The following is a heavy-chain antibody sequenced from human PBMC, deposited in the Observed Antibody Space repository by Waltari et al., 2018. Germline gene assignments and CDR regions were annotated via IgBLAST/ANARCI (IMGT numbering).Heavy chain of an antibody. CDR1: GYSISSGYY. V-gene: IGHV4-38-2*02. CDR3: ARERGDWNYREALDY. Sequence: QVQLQESGPGLVKPSETLSLTCAVSGYSISSGYYWGWIRQPPGKGLEWIGSIYHSGRTYYNPSLKSRVTISVETSKNQFSLKLSSVTAADTAVYYCARERGDWNYREALDYWGQGTLVTVSS. J-gene: IGHJ4*02. D-gene: IGHD1-7*01. CDR2: IYHSGRT.